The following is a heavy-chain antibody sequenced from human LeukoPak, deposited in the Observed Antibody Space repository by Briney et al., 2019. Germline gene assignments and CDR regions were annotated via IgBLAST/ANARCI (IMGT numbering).Heavy chain of an antibody. V-gene: IGHV4-34*01. D-gene: IGHD5-24*01. CDR2: ITHSGST. Sequence: PSETLSLTCAVYGGSFSGYYWSWIRKPPGKGLEWIGEITHSGSTTYNPSLKSRFTISVDTSKNQFSLKLSSVTAADTAVYFCARLRAHAYNYGFDYWGQGALVTVSS. CDR3: ARLRAHAYNYGFDY. CDR1: GGSFSGYY. J-gene: IGHJ4*02.